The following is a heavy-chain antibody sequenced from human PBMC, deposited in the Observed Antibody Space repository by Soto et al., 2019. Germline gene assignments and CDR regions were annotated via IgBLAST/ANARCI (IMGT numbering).Heavy chain of an antibody. D-gene: IGHD7-27*01. CDR3: ARANWDSEY. CDR1: GGSITNHY. J-gene: IGHJ4*02. Sequence: QVHLQESGPGLVKPSETLSLTCSVSGGSITNHYWSWIRQPPGKGLEWIGYVYYTGSTNYNPSLKSRVTMSVDTSKNQFSRNLTSLTAADTAIYYCARANWDSEYWGQGTLVTVSS. V-gene: IGHV4-59*11. CDR2: VYYTGST.